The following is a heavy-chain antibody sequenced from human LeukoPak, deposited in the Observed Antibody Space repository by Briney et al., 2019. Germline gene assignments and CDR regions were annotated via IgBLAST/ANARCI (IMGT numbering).Heavy chain of an antibody. D-gene: IGHD1-26*01. CDR1: GFTFGDYA. CDR3: AKDSKIVGATFRSYHYMDV. CDR2: IRGSGDRT. J-gene: IGHJ6*03. Sequence: PGGSLRLSCTASGFTFGDYAMSWVRQAPGKGLEWVSAIRGSGDRTHYADSVKGRFTISRDNSKNTLYLQMNSLRAEDTAVYYCAKDSKIVGATFRSYHYMDVWGKGTAVTVSS. V-gene: IGHV3-23*01.